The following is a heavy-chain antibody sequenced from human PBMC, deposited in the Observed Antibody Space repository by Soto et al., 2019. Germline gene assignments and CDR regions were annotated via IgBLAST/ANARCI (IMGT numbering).Heavy chain of an antibody. J-gene: IGHJ1*01. D-gene: IGHD3-22*01. Sequence: SETLSLTCTVSGGSISSYYWSWTRQPPGKGLEWIGYIYYSGSTNYNPSLKSRVTISVDTSKNQFSLKLSSVTAADTAVYYCASNYYDSSGYYPPPGYFQHWGQGTLVTVSS. V-gene: IGHV4-59*01. CDR2: IYYSGST. CDR1: GGSISSYY. CDR3: ASNYYDSSGYYPPPGYFQH.